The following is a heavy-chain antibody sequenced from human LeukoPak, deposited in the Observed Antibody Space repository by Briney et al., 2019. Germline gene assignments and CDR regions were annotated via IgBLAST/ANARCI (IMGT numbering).Heavy chain of an antibody. J-gene: IGHJ4*02. CDR3: ARGDLTWGITIFGVVTQYFDY. Sequence: GGSLRLSCAASGFTFSSYSIHWVRQAPGKGLEWLSYISSSSSTIYYADSVKGRFTISRDNAKNSLYLQMNSLRAEDTAVYYCARGDLTWGITIFGVVTQYFDYWGQGTLVTVSS. D-gene: IGHD3-3*01. CDR1: GFTFSSYS. V-gene: IGHV3-48*01. CDR2: ISSSSSTI.